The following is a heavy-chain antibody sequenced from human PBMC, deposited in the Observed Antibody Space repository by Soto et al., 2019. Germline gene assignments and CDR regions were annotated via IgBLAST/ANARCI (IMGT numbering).Heavy chain of an antibody. J-gene: IGHJ3*02. CDR2: IYHTGGT. CDR1: GGSITSTNW. V-gene: IGHV4-4*02. Sequence: QVQLQESGPGLVKPSGTLSLTCAVSGGSITSTNWWSWVRQPPGQGLEWVGEIYHTGGTNYNPPLKSRVTISVDKSKNQFSLKLISVTAADTAVYFCVREDSLEAFDIWGRGTMVTVSS. CDR3: VREDSLEAFDI.